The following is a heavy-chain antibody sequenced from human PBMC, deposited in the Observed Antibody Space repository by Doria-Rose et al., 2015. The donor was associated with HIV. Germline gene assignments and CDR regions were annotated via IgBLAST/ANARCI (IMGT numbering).Heavy chain of an antibody. CDR1: FTNYY. V-gene: IGHV1-46*01. CDR2: INPSGDYT. J-gene: IGHJ5*02. D-gene: IGHD4-17*01. Sequence: FTNYYMHWVRQAPGQGLEWMGIINPSGDYTTYAQKFQGRVTMTRDTSTRTVYMELSSLRSEDTAVYYCAREDGDYDWFDPWGQGTLVTVSS. CDR3: AREDGDYDWFDP.